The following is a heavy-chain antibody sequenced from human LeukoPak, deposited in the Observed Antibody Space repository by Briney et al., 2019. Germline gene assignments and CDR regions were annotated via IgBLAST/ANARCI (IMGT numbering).Heavy chain of an antibody. CDR3: ARGSIAARSCYYYMDV. CDR2: IIPIFGTA. CDR1: GGTFSSYA. V-gene: IGHV1-69*05. Sequence: ASVKVSCKASGGTFSSYAISWVRQAPGQGLEWMGGIIPIFGTANYAQKFQGRVTITTDESTSTAYMELSSLRSEDTAVYYCARGSIAARSCYYYMDVWGKGTTVTVSS. D-gene: IGHD6-6*01. J-gene: IGHJ6*03.